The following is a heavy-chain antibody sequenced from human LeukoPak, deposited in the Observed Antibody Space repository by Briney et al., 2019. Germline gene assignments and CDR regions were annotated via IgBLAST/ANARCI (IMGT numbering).Heavy chain of an antibody. V-gene: IGHV3-20*04. CDR2: INWNGGST. CDR3: ARDLGGDYGDYALNPFDY. J-gene: IGHJ4*02. CDR1: GFTFDDYG. D-gene: IGHD4-17*01. Sequence: GGSLRLSCAASGFTFDDYGMSWVRQAPGKGLEWVSGINWNGGSTGYADSVKGRFTISRDNAKNSLYPQMNSLRAEDTALYYCARDLGGDYGDYALNPFDYWGQGTLVTVSS.